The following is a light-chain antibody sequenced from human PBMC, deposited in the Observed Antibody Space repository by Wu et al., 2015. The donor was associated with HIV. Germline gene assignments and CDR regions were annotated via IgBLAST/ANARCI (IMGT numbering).Light chain of an antibody. CDR3: LQYGDSPRA. J-gene: IGKJ1*01. CDR2: DAS. V-gene: IGKV3-20*01. Sequence: ERATSSCRASQSIRSRLAWYQQKPGQAPRLLIYDASSRATGIPDRFSGRGSGTDFTLTISRLEPDDFAVYFCLQYGDSPRAFGQGTKVEIE. CDR1: QSIRSR.